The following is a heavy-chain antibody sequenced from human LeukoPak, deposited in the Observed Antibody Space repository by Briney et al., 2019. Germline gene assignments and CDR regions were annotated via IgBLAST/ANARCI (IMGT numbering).Heavy chain of an antibody. CDR1: GGSFSGYY. J-gene: IGHJ6*02. D-gene: IGHD4-17*01. CDR3: ARVSGDPSNYGMDV. V-gene: IGHV4-34*01. Sequence: PSETLSLTCAVYGGSFSGYYWSWIRQPPGKGLEWIGEINHSGSTNYNPSLKSRVTISVDTSKNQFSLKLSSVTAADTAVYYCARVSGDPSNYGMDVWGQGTTVTVSS. CDR2: INHSGST.